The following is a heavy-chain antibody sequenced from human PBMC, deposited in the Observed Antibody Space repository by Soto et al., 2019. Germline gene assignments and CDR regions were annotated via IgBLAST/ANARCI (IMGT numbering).Heavy chain of an antibody. CDR2: IYHSGST. Sequence: SETLSVTWTVSGGSISAYQWSWIRQPPGKGLEWIGSIYHSGSTYYNPSLKSRVTISVDTSKNQFSLKLSSVTAADTAVYYCARGIGFYDSSGYYYNWFDPWGQGTLVTVSS. D-gene: IGHD3-22*01. V-gene: IGHV4-38-2*02. J-gene: IGHJ5*02. CDR1: GGSISAYQ. CDR3: ARGIGFYDSSGYYYNWFDP.